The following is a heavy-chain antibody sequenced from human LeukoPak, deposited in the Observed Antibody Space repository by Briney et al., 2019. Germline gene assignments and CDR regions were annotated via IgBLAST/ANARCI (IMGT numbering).Heavy chain of an antibody. CDR2: IYYSGST. Sequence: TSETLSLTCTVSGGSISSSSYYWGWIRQPPGKRLEWIRSIYYSGSTYYNPSLKSRVTISVDTSKNQFSLKLSSVTAADTAVYYCARRYGSEQDAFDILGQGTMVTVSS. V-gene: IGHV4-39*01. D-gene: IGHD3-10*01. J-gene: IGHJ3*02. CDR3: ARRYGSEQDAFDI. CDR1: GGSISSSSYY.